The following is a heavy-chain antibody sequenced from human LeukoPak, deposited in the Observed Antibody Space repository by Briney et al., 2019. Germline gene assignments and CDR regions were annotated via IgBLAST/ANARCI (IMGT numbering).Heavy chain of an antibody. CDR3: ARGPYYYDAFDI. V-gene: IGHV3-21*05. Sequence: GGSLRLSCAASGFTFSRYSMNWVRQAPGKGLEWVSYISNTGNDIYYADSVKGRFTISRDNAKSSLYLQMNSLRAEDTAVYYCARGPYYYDAFDIWGQGTMVTVSS. D-gene: IGHD3-10*01. J-gene: IGHJ3*02. CDR1: GFTFSRYS. CDR2: ISNTGNDI.